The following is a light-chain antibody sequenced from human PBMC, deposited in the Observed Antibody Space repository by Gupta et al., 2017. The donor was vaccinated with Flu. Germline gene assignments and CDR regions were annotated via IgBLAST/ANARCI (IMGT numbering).Light chain of an antibody. Sequence: SSEVGGYNLVSWYQHHPARAPKLMIYEVRKRPSGVSSRFSGSKSGNTASLTISGLQAEDEADYYCCSYIGGSSWVFGGGTKLTVL. J-gene: IGLJ3*02. V-gene: IGLV2-23*02. CDR2: EVR. CDR1: SSEVGGYNL. CDR3: CSYIGGSSWV.